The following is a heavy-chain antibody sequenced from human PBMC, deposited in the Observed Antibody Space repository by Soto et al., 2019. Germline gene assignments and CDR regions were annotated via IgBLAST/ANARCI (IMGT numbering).Heavy chain of an antibody. V-gene: IGHV4-31*03. J-gene: IGHJ4*02. CDR1: GGSISSCGYY. D-gene: IGHD3-22*01. CDR2: IYYSGST. CDR3: ARASSGYYSDYFDY. Sequence: SETLSLTCTVSGGSISSCGYYWSWIRQHPGKGLEWIGYIYYSGSTYYNPSLKSRVTISVDTSKNQFSLKLSSVTAADTAVYYCARASSGYYSDYFDYWGQGTLVTVSS.